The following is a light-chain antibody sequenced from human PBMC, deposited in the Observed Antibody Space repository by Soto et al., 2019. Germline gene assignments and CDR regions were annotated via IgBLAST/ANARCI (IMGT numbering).Light chain of an antibody. J-gene: IGLJ3*02. Sequence: QSALTQPPSASGSPGQSVTISCTGNSSDVGAYNYVSWYQQHAGKAPKLVIYEVTKRPSGVPDRFSGSKSANTASLTVSGLQAEDEADYYCSSFASSNTWVFGGGTKLTFL. CDR1: SSDVGAYNY. V-gene: IGLV2-8*01. CDR2: EVT. CDR3: SSFASSNTWV.